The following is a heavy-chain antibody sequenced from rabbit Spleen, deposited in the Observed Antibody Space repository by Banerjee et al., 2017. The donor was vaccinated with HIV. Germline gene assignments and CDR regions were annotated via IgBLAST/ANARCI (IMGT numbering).Heavy chain of an antibody. CDR2: IDTGSSGFT. D-gene: IGHD1-1*01. V-gene: IGHV1S40*01. CDR3: AREGSGYYGMDL. J-gene: IGHJ6*01. Sequence: QSLEESGGDLVKPGASLTLTCIAAGVSFSDNYYMCWVRQAPGKGLEWIACIDTGSSGFTYFASWAKGRFTISKTSSTTVTLQMTSLTAADTASYFCAREGSGYYGMDLWGPGTLVTVS. CDR1: GVSFSDNYY.